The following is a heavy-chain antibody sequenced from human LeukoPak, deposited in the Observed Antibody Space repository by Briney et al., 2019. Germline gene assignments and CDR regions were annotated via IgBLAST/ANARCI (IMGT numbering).Heavy chain of an antibody. D-gene: IGHD6-19*01. J-gene: IGHJ4*02. Sequence: GGSLRLSCAASGFTFSSYSMNWVRQAPGKGLEWVSSISSSSSYIYYADSVKGRFTISRDNAKNSLYLQMNSLRAEDTAVYYCARDGIAVAVSHWGQGTLVTVSS. CDR3: ARDGIAVAVSH. V-gene: IGHV3-21*01. CDR1: GFTFSSYS. CDR2: ISSSSSYI.